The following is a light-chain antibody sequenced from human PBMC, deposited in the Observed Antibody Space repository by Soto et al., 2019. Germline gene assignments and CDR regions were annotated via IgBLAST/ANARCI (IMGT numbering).Light chain of an antibody. CDR2: AAS. Sequence: DIQLTQSPSFLSASVGDRVTITCWASQGISSYLAWYQQKPGKAPKLLIYAASTLQSGVPSRFSGSGSGTEFTLTISSLQPEDFATYYCQQLNSYPFFGPGTKVDIK. V-gene: IGKV1-9*01. J-gene: IGKJ3*01. CDR1: QGISSY. CDR3: QQLNSYPF.